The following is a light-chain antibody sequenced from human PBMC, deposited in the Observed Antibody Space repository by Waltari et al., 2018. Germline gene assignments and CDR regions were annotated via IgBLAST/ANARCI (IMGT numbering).Light chain of an antibody. CDR2: KAN. CDR3: LLYLGSGIFV. CDR1: AGPLSTTSY. V-gene: IGLV8-61*01. Sequence: QPVVTQEPSLSVPPGGTVTLTGALSAGPLSTTSYASWYQQTPGQPPRTLVYKANSRSSGVPDRFSGSILGNRAALTITGAQAEDESDYYCLLYLGSGIFVFGGGTKLTVL. J-gene: IGLJ3*02.